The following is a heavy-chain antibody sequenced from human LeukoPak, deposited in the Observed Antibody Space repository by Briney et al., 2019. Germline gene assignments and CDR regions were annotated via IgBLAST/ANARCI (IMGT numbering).Heavy chain of an antibody. J-gene: IGHJ4*02. V-gene: IGHV1-69*13. CDR3: ARDLGYYDRLDQFDC. D-gene: IGHD3-22*01. CDR1: GGTFSSYA. Sequence: SVKVSCKASGGTFSSYAISWVRQAPGQGLEWMGGIIPIFGTANYAQKFQGRVTITADESTSTAYMELSRLRSDDTAVYYCARDLGYYDRLDQFDCWGQGTLVTVFS. CDR2: IIPIFGTA.